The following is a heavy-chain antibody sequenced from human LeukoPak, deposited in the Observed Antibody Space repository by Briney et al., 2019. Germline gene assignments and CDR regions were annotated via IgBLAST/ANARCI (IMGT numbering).Heavy chain of an antibody. CDR3: ARHQRSGSYRFFDY. CDR2: INHSGST. D-gene: IGHD3-16*02. CDR1: GGSISSYY. V-gene: IGHV4-34*01. Sequence: SETLSLTCTVSGGSISSYYWSWIRQPPGKGLEWIGEINHSGSTNYNPSLKSRVTISVDTSKNQFSLKLSSVTAADTAVYYCARHQRSGSYRFFDYWGQGTLVTVSS. J-gene: IGHJ4*02.